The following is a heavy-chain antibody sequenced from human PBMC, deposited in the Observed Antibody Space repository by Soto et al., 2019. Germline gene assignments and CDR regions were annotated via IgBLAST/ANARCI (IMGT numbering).Heavy chain of an antibody. V-gene: IGHV4-30-4*01. CDR1: GASVAGGSYY. J-gene: IGHJ5*02. Sequence: QVQLRESGPGLVKPSQTLSLTCSVSGASVAGGSYYWSWVRQPPGKGLEWIGYIPSRGRPFYNPSLTSRGTISADTSKNQLSLQLTSVTAADTDVYYCARDTYSGYDFGLWGQGTLVTVSS. D-gene: IGHD5-12*01. CDR2: IPSRGRP. CDR3: ARDTYSGYDFGL.